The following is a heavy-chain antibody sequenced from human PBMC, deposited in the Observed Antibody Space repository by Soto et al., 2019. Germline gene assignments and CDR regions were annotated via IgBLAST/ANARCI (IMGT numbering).Heavy chain of an antibody. J-gene: IGHJ5*02. Sequence: SETLSLTCTVSGGSISSGDYYWSXIXQPPGKGLEWIGYIYYSGSTYYNPSLKSRVTISVDTSKNQFSLKLSSVTAADTAVYYCARDPTFTGGFDPWGQGTLVTVSS. CDR1: GGSISSGDYY. D-gene: IGHD3-10*01. V-gene: IGHV4-30-4*01. CDR2: IYYSGST. CDR3: ARDPTFTGGFDP.